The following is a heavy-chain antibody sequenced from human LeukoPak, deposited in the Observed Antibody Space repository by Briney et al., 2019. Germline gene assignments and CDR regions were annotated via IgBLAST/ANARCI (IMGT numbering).Heavy chain of an antibody. CDR3: ARESYIVFNWFDP. Sequence: SETLSLTCTVSGGSISSGGYYWSWIRQHPGKGLEWIGYIYYSGSTYYNPSLKSRVTISVDTSKNQFSLKLSSVTAADTAVYYCARESYIVFNWFDPWGQGTLVTVSS. D-gene: IGHD5/OR15-5a*01. J-gene: IGHJ5*02. CDR2: IYYSGST. V-gene: IGHV4-30-4*08. CDR1: GGSISSGGYY.